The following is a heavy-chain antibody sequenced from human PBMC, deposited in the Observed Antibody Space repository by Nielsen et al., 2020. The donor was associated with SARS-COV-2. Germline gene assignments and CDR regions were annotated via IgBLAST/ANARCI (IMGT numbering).Heavy chain of an antibody. V-gene: IGHV3-9*01. CDR1: GFTFDDYA. CDR3: ARRTNYYDSSRFYWAFDS. J-gene: IGHJ4*02. Sequence: SLKISCAASGFTFDDYAMHWVRQAPGKGLEWVSGISWNSGSIGYADSVKGRFTISRDNSKNTLYLQTNSLRAEDSAIYFCARRTNYYDSSRFYWAFDSWGQGTLVTVSS. D-gene: IGHD3-22*01. CDR2: ISWNSGSI.